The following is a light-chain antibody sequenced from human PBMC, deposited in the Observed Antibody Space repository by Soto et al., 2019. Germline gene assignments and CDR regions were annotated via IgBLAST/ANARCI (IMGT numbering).Light chain of an antibody. Sequence: QSVLTQPRSVSGSPGQSVTISCTGTSSDVGGYNYVSWYQQHPGKAPKLMIYDVSKRPSWVPDRFSGSKSGNTASLTISGLQDEDEADYYCCSYAGSYLVVFGGGTKLTVL. CDR2: DVS. CDR3: CSYAGSYLVV. CDR1: SSDVGGYNY. J-gene: IGLJ2*01. V-gene: IGLV2-11*01.